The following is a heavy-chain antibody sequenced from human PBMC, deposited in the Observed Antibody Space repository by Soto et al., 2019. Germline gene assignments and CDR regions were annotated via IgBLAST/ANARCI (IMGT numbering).Heavy chain of an antibody. CDR2: IYPSDSDT. V-gene: IGHV5-51*01. J-gene: IGHJ5*02. CDR3: ARGGNSALNWFGP. D-gene: IGHD5-12*01. CDR1: GYSFTSYW. Sequence: GESLKISCKCSGYSFTSYWIGLVRQMPGKGLEWMGIIYPSDSDTRYSPSLQGQVTISVDKSISTAYLQWSSLKASDTAMYYCARGGNSALNWFGPWGQGTLVTVSS.